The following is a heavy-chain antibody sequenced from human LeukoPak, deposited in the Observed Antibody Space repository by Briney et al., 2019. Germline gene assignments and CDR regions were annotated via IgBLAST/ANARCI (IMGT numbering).Heavy chain of an antibody. CDR3: ARAFGLTMVRGIMGYRAYDL. J-gene: IGHJ3*01. Sequence: GASVKVSCKASGYTFTNYGLGWVRQAPGQGLEWMGWITTYNNSTEYEQKFQGRVTMTTDTSTSTAYMELRSLTSDDMAVYYCARAFGLTMVRGIMGYRAYDLWGQGTMVIVST. D-gene: IGHD3-10*01. CDR1: GYTFTNYG. V-gene: IGHV1-18*03. CDR2: ITTYNNST.